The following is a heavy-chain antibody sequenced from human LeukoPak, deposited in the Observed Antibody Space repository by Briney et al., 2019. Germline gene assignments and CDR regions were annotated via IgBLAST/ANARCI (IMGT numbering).Heavy chain of an antibody. V-gene: IGHV1-8*01. CDR3: ARVEHIVVVTATSYYFDY. J-gene: IGHJ4*02. CDR1: GYIFSSYD. D-gene: IGHD2-21*02. CDR2: MNPNSGNT. Sequence: ASVKVSCKASGYIFSSYDINWVRQATGQGLEWMGWMNPNSGNTGYAQKLQGRVTMTTDTSTSTAYMELRSLRSDDTAVYYCARVEHIVVVTATSYYFDYWGQGTLVTVSS.